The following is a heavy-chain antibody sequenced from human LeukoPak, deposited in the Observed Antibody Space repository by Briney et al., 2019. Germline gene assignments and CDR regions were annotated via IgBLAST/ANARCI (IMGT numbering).Heavy chain of an antibody. J-gene: IGHJ4*02. D-gene: IGHD3-22*01. CDR3: AKVMIAFNAFDY. Sequence: GGSLRLSCAASGLTFKSYAMTWVRQAPGKGLEWVSTISSSGGGTFYADSVKGRFTISRDNSKNTLYLQMNSLTVEDTAVYYCAKVMIAFNAFDYWGQGTLVTVPS. CDR1: GLTFKSYA. V-gene: IGHV3-23*01. CDR2: ISSSGGGT.